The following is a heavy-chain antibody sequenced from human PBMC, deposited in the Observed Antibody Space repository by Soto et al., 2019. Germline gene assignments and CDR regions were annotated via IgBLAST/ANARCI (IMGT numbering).Heavy chain of an antibody. CDR1: GGSFSGYY. CDR3: ARLWFGYYGMDV. J-gene: IGHJ6*02. V-gene: IGHV4-34*01. Sequence: PSETLSLTCAVYGGSFSGYYWSWIRQPPGKGLEWIGEINHSGSTNYNPSLKSRVTISVDTPKNQFSLKLSSVTAADTAVYYCARLWFGYYGMDVWGQGTTVTVSS. CDR2: INHSGST. D-gene: IGHD5-18*01.